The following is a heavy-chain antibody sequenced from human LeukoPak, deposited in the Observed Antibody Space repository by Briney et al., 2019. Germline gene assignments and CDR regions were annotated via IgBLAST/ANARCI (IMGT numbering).Heavy chain of an antibody. J-gene: IGHJ4*02. D-gene: IGHD4/OR15-4a*01. CDR1: GYTFTSYG. CDR3: ARAQSMGLRERHFDC. Sequence: ASVKVSCKASGYTFTSYGISWVRQAPGQGLEWMGWISAYNGNTNYAQKLQGRVTMTTDTSTSTAYMELRSLRSDDTAVYYCARAQSMGLRERHFDCWGQGTLVTVSS. CDR2: ISAYNGNT. V-gene: IGHV1-18*01.